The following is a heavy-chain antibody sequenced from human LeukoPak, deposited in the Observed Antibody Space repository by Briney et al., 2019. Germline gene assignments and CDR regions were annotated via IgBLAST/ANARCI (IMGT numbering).Heavy chain of an antibody. J-gene: IGHJ4*02. CDR2: IYHDGRI. CDR1: GGSFSAYY. CDR3: ARDTSPGITGTY. V-gene: IGHV4-34*01. Sequence: SETLSLTCAVYGGSFSAYYWSWIRLPPGKGLEWIGSIYHDGRIDYNPSLKSRVTISRDTSNDQFSLKLSSMTAADTAMYYCARDTSPGITGTYWGQGTLVTVSS. D-gene: IGHD1-20*01.